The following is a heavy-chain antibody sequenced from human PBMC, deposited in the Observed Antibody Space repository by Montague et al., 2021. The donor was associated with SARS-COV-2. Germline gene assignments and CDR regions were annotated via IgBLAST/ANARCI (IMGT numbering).Heavy chain of an antibody. CDR1: GVSVTDYY. CDR2: VLSHKGT. V-gene: IGHV4-59*08. J-gene: IGHJ4*02. Sequence: TLSLTCTVSGVSVTDYYWSWIRPPPGKGLEWVGDVLSHKGTNFNPSLKSRVAIYVGTSKNQFSLRLTSAPAAATAFYSCLRHPHYDGLNGPPDFWDQGTLVTVSS. D-gene: IGHD3-9*01. CDR3: LRHPHYDGLNGPPDF.